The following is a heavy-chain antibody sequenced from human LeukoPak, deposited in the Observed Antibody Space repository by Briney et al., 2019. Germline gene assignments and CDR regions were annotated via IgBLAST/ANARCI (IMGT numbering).Heavy chain of an antibody. J-gene: IGHJ4*02. CDR3: AKAPGWRFGEFDPSYYFDY. CDR1: GFTLSSYA. D-gene: IGHD3-10*01. V-gene: IGHV3-23*01. CDR2: ISGSGGST. Sequence: QPGGSLRLSCAASGFTLSSYAMSWVRQAPGKGLEWVSAISGSGGSTYYADSVKGRFTISRDNSKNTLYLQMNSLRAEDTAVYYCAKAPGWRFGEFDPSYYFDYWGQGTLVTVSS.